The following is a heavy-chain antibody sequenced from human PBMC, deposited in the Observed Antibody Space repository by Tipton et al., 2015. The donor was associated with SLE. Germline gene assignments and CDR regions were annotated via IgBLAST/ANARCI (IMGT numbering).Heavy chain of an antibody. D-gene: IGHD5/OR15-5a*01. J-gene: IGHJ4*02. Sequence: TLSLTCTVSGGSITQYYWSWIRQPPGKGLEWIGIAYHSGSTYYNPSLESRVTISIDTSKNQFSLKLTSVTAADTAVYFCARDRSSVSDWGQGTQVIVSP. V-gene: IGHV4-59*12. CDR3: ARDRSSVSD. CDR1: GGSITQYY. CDR2: AYHSGST.